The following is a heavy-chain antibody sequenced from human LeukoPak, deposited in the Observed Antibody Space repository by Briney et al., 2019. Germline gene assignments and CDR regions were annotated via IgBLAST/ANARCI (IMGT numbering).Heavy chain of an antibody. CDR2: ISTYNGNT. Sequence: ASVKVSCKASGYTFTIYGISWVRQAPGQGLEWMGWISTYNGNTNYAQKLQGRVTMTTDTSTSTAYMELRSLRSDDTAVYHCARVEGAYLDYWGQGTLVTVSS. CDR3: ARVEGAYLDY. D-gene: IGHD2-21*01. V-gene: IGHV1-18*01. J-gene: IGHJ4*02. CDR1: GYTFTIYG.